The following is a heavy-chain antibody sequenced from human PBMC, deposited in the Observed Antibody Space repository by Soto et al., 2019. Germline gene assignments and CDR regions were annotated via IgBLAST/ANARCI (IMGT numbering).Heavy chain of an antibody. D-gene: IGHD3-10*01. J-gene: IGHJ4*02. CDR3: ARDRDYYGSGNYYNRIDF. CDR1: GGIFSTYA. CDR2: IIPIFGTP. Sequence: QVQLVQSGAEVKKPGSSVKVSCKASGGIFSTYAISWLRQAPGQGLEWMGGIIPIFGTPNYAQKFKGRVTITADESTITAYMELSRLRSEDTAVYYCARDRDYYGSGNYYNRIDFWGQGTLVTVSS. V-gene: IGHV1-69*01.